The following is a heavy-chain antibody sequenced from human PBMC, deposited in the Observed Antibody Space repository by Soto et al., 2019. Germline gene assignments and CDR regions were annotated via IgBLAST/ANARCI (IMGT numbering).Heavy chain of an antibody. CDR1: GFTFSTYA. CDR2: ITTSGGRT. Sequence: GGSLRLSCAASGFTFSTYAMTWVRQAPGKGLEWVSYITTSGGRTYYADSVKGRFTISRDNSKNTLYLQVNSLRAEDTAVYYFEKEGPKPTVFYYWARGSLVPGSA. J-gene: IGHJ4*02. V-gene: IGHV3-23*01. CDR3: EKEGPKPTVFYY.